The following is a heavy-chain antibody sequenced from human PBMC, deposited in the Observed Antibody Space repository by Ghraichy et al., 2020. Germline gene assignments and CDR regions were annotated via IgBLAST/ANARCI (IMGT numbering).Heavy chain of an antibody. D-gene: IGHD1-26*01. CDR1: GFTFSSYG. V-gene: IGHV3-30*18. J-gene: IGHJ3*02. CDR2: ISYDGSNK. CDR3: AKDLHVVGDQGGRDAFDI. Sequence: GGSLRLSCAASGFTFSSYGMHWVRQAPGKGLEWVAVISYDGSNKYYADSVKGRFTISRDNSKNTLYLQMNSLRAEDTAVYYCAKDLHVVGDQGGRDAFDIWGQGTMVTVSS.